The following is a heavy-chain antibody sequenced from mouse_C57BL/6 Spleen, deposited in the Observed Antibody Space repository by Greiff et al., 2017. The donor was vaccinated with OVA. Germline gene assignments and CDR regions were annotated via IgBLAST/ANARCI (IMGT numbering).Heavy chain of an antibody. CDR1: GYTFTDYE. CDR3: TRVYYGSSPYYYAMDY. D-gene: IGHD1-1*01. CDR2: IDPETGGT. Sequence: QVQLQQSGAELVRPGASVTLSCKASGYTFTDYEMHWVKQTPVHGLEWIGAIDPETGGTAYNQKFKGKAILTADKSSSTAYMELRSLTSEDSAVYYCTRVYYGSSPYYYAMDYWGQGTSVTVSS. J-gene: IGHJ4*01. V-gene: IGHV1-15*01.